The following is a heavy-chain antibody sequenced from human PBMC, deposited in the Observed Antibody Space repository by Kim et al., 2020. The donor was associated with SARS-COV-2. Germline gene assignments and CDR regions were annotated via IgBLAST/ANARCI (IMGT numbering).Heavy chain of an antibody. J-gene: IGHJ5*02. CDR1: GGSFSGYY. Sequence: SETLSLTCAVYGGSFSGYYWSWIRQPPGKGLEWIGEINHSGSTNYNPSLKSRVTISVDTSKNQFSLKLSSVTAADTAVYYCARGGKITMVRGVIIHVPWFDPWGQGTLVTVSS. CDR3: ARGGKITMVRGVIIHVPWFDP. D-gene: IGHD3-10*01. V-gene: IGHV4-34*01. CDR2: INHSGST.